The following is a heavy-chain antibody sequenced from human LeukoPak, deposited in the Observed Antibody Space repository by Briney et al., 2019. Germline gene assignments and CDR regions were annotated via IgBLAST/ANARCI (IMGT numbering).Heavy chain of an antibody. Sequence: GSLRLSCAASGFTYSSYSMNWVRQAPGKGLEWVSSISSSSSYIYYADSVKGRFTISRDNAKNSLYLQMNSLRAEDTAVYYCARDLSSGYLDYWGQGTLVTVSS. D-gene: IGHD2-8*02. CDR3: ARDLSSGYLDY. CDR2: ISSSSSYI. J-gene: IGHJ4*02. V-gene: IGHV3-21*01. CDR1: GFTYSSYS.